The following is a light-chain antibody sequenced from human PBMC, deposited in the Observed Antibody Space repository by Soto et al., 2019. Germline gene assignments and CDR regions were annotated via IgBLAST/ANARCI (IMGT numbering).Light chain of an antibody. J-gene: IGKJ2*02. Sequence: EIVLTQSPGTLSLSPGERATLSCRASQSVSSSFLAWYQQRPGQAPRLLIYGASSRATGIPDRFSGSGSGTDFTLTISRLEPEYFAVYYCQQYGTGCTFGQGTKLEIK. CDR3: QQYGTGCT. V-gene: IGKV3-20*01. CDR2: GAS. CDR1: QSVSSSF.